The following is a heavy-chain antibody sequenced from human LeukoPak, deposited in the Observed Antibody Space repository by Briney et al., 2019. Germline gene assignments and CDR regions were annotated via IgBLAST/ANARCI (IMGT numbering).Heavy chain of an antibody. CDR2: ISAYNGNT. J-gene: IGHJ4*02. Sequence: ASVKVSCKXSGYTFTSYGISWVRQAPGQGLEWMGWISAYNGNTNYAQKLQGRVTMTTDTSTSTAYMELRSLRSDDTAVYYCAGAPYGSGSYYAQLDYWGQGALVTVSS. V-gene: IGHV1-18*01. D-gene: IGHD3-10*01. CDR3: AGAPYGSGSYYAQLDY. CDR1: GYTFTSYG.